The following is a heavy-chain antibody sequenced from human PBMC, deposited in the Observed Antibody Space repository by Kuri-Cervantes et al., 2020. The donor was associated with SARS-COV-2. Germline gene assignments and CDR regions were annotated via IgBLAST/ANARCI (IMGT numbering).Heavy chain of an antibody. CDR3: ARDPHYYGSGLSLGY. V-gene: IGHV4-59*01. J-gene: IGHJ4*02. CDR1: GGSISSYY. D-gene: IGHD3-10*01. CDR2: IYYSGST. Sequence: SETLSLTCTVSGGSISSYYWSWIRQPPGKGLEWIGYIYYSGSTNYNPSLKSRVTISVDTSKNQFSLKLSSVTAADTAVYYCARDPHYYGSGLSLGYWGQGTLVTVSS.